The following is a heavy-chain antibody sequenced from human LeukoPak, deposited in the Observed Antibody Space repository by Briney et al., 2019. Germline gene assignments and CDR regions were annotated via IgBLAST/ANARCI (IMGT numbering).Heavy chain of an antibody. CDR1: GFTFSSYG. D-gene: IGHD2-2*01. V-gene: IGHV3-30*18. CDR2: ISYDGSNK. Sequence: GGSLRLSCAASGFTFSSYGMHWVRQAPGKGLEWVAVISYDGSNKYYADSVKGRFTISRDNSKNTLYLQMNSLRAEDTAVYYCAKDRWDIVVVVAAILDYWGQGTLVTVSS. J-gene: IGHJ4*02. CDR3: AKDRWDIVVVVAAILDY.